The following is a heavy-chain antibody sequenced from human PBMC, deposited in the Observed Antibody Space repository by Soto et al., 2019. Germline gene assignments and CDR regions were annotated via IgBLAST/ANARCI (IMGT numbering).Heavy chain of an antibody. V-gene: IGHV3-53*01. CDR2: IYSGGST. CDR3: ARDSRDGDGYNYYYYGMDV. D-gene: IGHD5-12*01. J-gene: IGHJ6*02. Sequence: PGGSLRLSCAASGFTVSSNYMSWVRQAPGKGLEWVSVIYSGGSTYYADSVKGRFTISRDNPKNTLYLQMNSLRAEDTAVYYCARDSRDGDGYNYYYYGMDVWGQGTTVTVSS. CDR1: GFTVSSNY.